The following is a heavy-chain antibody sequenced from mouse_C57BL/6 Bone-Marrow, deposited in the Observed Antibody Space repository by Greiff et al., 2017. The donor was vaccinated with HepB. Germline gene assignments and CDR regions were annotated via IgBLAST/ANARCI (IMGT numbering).Heavy chain of an antibody. V-gene: IGHV1-63*01. D-gene: IGHD1-1*01. Sequence: QVQLQQSGAELVRPGTSVKMSCKASGYTFTNYWIGWAKQRPGHGLEWIGDIYPGGGYTNYNEKFKGKATLTADKSSSTAYMQFSSLTSEDSAIYYGARCYGLYFDYWGQGTTRTVSS. J-gene: IGHJ2*01. CDR1: GYTFTNYW. CDR3: ARCYGLYFDY. CDR2: IYPGGGYT.